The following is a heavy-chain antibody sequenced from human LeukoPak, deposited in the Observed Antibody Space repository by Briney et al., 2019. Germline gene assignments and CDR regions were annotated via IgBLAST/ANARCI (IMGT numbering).Heavy chain of an antibody. CDR3: ARAGDSSGYSDY. D-gene: IGHD3-22*01. V-gene: IGHV4-39*07. CDR2: IYYSKNT. J-gene: IGHJ4*02. CDR1: GGSISSSSAY. Sequence: SETLSLTCTVSGGSISSSSAYWGWIRQPPGKGLEWIGSIYYSKNTYYNPSLKSRVTISVDTSKNQFSLKLSSVTAADTAVYYCARAGDSSGYSDYWGQGILVTVSS.